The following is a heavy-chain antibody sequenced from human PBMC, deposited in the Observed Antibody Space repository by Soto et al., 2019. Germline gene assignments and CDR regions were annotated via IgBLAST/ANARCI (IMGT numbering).Heavy chain of an antibody. CDR1: GGSISSGGYY. Sequence: SETLSLTCTVSGGSISSGGYYWSWIRQHPGKGLEWIGYIYYSGSNYYNPSLKSRVTISVDTSKNQFSLKLSSVTAADTAVYYCAREKRGPRYCSGGSCYGMDVWGQGTTVTVSS. CDR3: AREKRGPRYCSGGSCYGMDV. CDR2: IYYSGSN. V-gene: IGHV4-31*03. D-gene: IGHD2-15*01. J-gene: IGHJ6*02.